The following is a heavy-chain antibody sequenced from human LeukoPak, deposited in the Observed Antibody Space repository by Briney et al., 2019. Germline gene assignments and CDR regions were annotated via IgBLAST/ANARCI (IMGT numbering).Heavy chain of an antibody. V-gene: IGHV3-74*01. D-gene: IGHD3-10*01. CDR1: GFTFNSHW. Sequence: GGSLRLSCAASGFTFNSHWMSWVRQAPGKGLVWVSRINTDGSITNYADSVKGRFSISRDNAKNTLYLQMSSLRAEDTAVYYCARDRGPRTGFMVREAYDYWGQGTLVTVSS. J-gene: IGHJ4*02. CDR3: ARDRGPRTGFMVREAYDY. CDR2: INTDGSIT.